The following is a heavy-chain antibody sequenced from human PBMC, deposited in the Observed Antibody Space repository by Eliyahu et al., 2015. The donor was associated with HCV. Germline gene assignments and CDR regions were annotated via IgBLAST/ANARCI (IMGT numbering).Heavy chain of an antibody. CDR3: ASGGGGIAVTGTGGWFDP. J-gene: IGHJ5*02. Sequence: QVQLQESGPGLVKPSETLSLTCTVSGGSITTYXWSWXRQPPGXGLEXIGYXHYRGSTNYNPSLKXRVXMSXDXSKNQFSLNLTSVTAADTAMYYCASGGGGIAVTGTGGWFDPWGQGTLVTVSS. D-gene: IGHD6-19*01. CDR1: GGSITTYX. V-gene: IGHV4-59*01. CDR2: XHYRGST.